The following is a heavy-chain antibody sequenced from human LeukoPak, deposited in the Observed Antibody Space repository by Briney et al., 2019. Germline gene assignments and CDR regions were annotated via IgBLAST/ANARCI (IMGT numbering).Heavy chain of an antibody. CDR1: GFIFSDYY. J-gene: IGHJ4*02. V-gene: IGHV3-11*01. D-gene: IGHD5-12*01. Sequence: PGGSLRLSCAASGFIFSDYYMSWIRQAPGKGLEWVSYISSSGSTMYYTDSVKGRFTISRDNAKDSLYLQMISLGAEDTAVYYCARDPGSGYEEHFDYWGQGTLVTVSS. CDR3: ARDPGSGYEEHFDY. CDR2: ISSSGSTM.